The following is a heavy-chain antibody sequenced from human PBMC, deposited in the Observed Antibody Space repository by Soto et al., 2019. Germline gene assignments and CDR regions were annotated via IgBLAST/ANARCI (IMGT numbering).Heavy chain of an antibody. Sequence: GGALGLSCAASGFTFRSYGLHWVLQATGKGLEWVRVISYDGSNKYYADSVKGRFTISRDNSKNTLYLQMNSLRAEDTAVYYCAPDRAVMHYYYGMDVWGQGTTVTVSS. D-gene: IGHD2-21*01. CDR2: ISYDGSNK. CDR3: APDRAVMHYYYGMDV. V-gene: IGHV3-30*03. CDR1: GFTFRSYG. J-gene: IGHJ6*02.